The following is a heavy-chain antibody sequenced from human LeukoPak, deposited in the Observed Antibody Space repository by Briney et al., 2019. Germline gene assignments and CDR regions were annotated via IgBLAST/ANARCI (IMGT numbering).Heavy chain of an antibody. J-gene: IGHJ3*02. V-gene: IGHV4-61*09. CDR3: ARDNIKIVGAIDAFDI. Sequence: SETLSLTCTVSGGSINTGSYYWSWIRQPAGKGLEWIGHIYTGGTSNYNPSLKSRITISVDTSKNQFSLKLSSVTAADTAVYYCARDNIKIVGAIDAFDIWGQGTMVTVSS. CDR2: IYTGGTS. D-gene: IGHD1-26*01. CDR1: GGSINTGSYY.